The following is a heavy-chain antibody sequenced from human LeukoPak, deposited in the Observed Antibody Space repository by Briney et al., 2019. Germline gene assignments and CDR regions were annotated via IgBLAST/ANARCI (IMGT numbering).Heavy chain of an antibody. CDR2: INPNSGGT. CDR3: ARNYYDSSGYYTVDY. D-gene: IGHD3-22*01. Sequence: ASVKVSCKASGYTFTGYYMHWVRQAPGQGLEWMGWINPNSGGTNYAQRFQGRVTMTRDTSISTAYMELSRLRSDDTAVYYCARNYYDSSGYYTVDYWGQGTLVTVSS. J-gene: IGHJ4*02. V-gene: IGHV1-2*02. CDR1: GYTFTGYY.